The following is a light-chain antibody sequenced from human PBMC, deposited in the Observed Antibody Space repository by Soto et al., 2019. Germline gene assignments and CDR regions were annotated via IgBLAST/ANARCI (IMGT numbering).Light chain of an antibody. Sequence: DIQMTQSPSTLSASVGDRVTITCRASQNINNWLAWYQQKPGKAPKLLIYKASTLESGVPSRFSGSGSGTEFTLTISRLQPDDSATYYCQQYDSYWAFGQGTKVEIK. CDR2: KAS. CDR3: QQYDSYWA. CDR1: QNINNW. J-gene: IGKJ1*01. V-gene: IGKV1-5*03.